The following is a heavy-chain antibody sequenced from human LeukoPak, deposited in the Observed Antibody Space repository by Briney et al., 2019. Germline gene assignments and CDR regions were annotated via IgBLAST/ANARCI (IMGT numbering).Heavy chain of an antibody. J-gene: IGHJ6*03. CDR3: ARDRSGYDSTVTIYYYYYYMDV. CDR2: IYTSRST. V-gene: IGHV4-4*07. Sequence: PSETLSLTCTVSGGSISSYYWSWIRQPAGKGLEWIGRIYTSRSTNYNPSPKSRVTMSVDTSKNQFSLKLSSVTAADTAVYYCARDRSGYDSTVTIYYYYYYMDVWGKGTTVTVSS. CDR1: GGSISSYY. D-gene: IGHD5-12*01.